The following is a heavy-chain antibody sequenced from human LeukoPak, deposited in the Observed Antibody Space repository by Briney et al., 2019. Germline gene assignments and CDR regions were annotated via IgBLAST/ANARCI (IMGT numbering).Heavy chain of an antibody. CDR3: AKVGRYYDSSGYLY. D-gene: IGHD3-22*01. CDR1: GFTFSSYA. V-gene: IGHV3-30*04. Sequence: GGSLRLSCAASGFTFSSYAMHWVRQAPGKGLEWVAVISYDGSNKYYADSVKGRFTISRDNSKNTLYLQMNSLRAEDTAVYYCAKVGRYYDSSGYLYWGQGTLVTVSS. J-gene: IGHJ4*02. CDR2: ISYDGSNK.